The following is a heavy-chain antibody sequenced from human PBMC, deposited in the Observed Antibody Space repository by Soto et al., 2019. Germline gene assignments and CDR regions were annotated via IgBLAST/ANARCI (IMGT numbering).Heavy chain of an antibody. D-gene: IGHD6-19*01. CDR2: ISSSSSTI. J-gene: IGHJ4*02. V-gene: IGHV3-48*01. CDR1: GFTFSSYS. CDR3: ARAIAVAYGADDY. Sequence: EVQLVESGGGLVQPGGSLRLSCAACGFTFSSYSMNWVRQAPGKGLEWVSYISSSSSTIYYADSVKGRFTISRDNAKNSLYLQMNSLRAEDTAVYYCARAIAVAYGADDYWGQGTMVTVSS.